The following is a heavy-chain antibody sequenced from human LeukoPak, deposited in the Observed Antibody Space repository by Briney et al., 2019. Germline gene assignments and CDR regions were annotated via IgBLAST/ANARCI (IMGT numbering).Heavy chain of an antibody. CDR2: IYSGGST. Sequence: GGSLRLSCAASGFTFSSYAMSWVRQAPGKGLEWVSVIYSGGSTYYADSVKGRFTISRDNSKNTLYLQMNSLRAEDTAVYYCARATHAFDIWGQGTMVTVSS. CDR1: GFTFSSYA. V-gene: IGHV3-53*01. CDR3: ARATHAFDI. J-gene: IGHJ3*02.